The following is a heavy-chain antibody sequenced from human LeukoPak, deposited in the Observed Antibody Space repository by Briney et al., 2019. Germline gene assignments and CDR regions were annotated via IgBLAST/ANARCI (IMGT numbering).Heavy chain of an antibody. D-gene: IGHD3-22*01. J-gene: IGHJ4*02. Sequence: GGSLRLSCAASGFTFSSYAMSWVRQAPGKGLEWVSGISIRGGSTFYADSVKGRFSISRDNSKNTLYLQMNNLRAEDTAVYYCAKASAMIVVVSKHFDYWGQGTLVTVSS. CDR1: GFTFSSYA. CDR2: ISIRGGST. V-gene: IGHV3-23*01. CDR3: AKASAMIVVVSKHFDY.